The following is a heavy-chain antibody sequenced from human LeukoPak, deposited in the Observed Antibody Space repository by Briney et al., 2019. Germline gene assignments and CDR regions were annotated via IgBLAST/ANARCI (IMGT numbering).Heavy chain of an antibody. Sequence: GGSLRLSCAASGFTFSSYSMNWVRQAPGKGLEWVSSISSSSSYIYYADSVKGRFTISRDNAKNSLYLQMNSLRAEDTAVYYCARDQYSGVGEVVYWGQGTLVTVSS. V-gene: IGHV3-21*01. CDR3: ARDQYSGVGEVVY. J-gene: IGHJ4*02. CDR1: GFTFSSYS. CDR2: ISSSSSYI. D-gene: IGHD6-19*01.